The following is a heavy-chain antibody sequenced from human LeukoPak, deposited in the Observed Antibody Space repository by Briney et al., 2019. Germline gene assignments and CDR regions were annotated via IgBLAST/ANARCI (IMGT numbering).Heavy chain of an antibody. J-gene: IGHJ4*02. CDR3: ARVLSLRYFDWPLDY. CDR2: ITSNGGST. Sequence: PGGSLRLSCAASGFTFSSYAMHWVRQAPGKGLEYVSAITSNGGSTHYANSVKGRFTISRDNSKNTLYLQMGSLRAEDMAVYYCARVLSLRYFDWPLDYWGQGTLVTVSS. CDR1: GFTFSSYA. D-gene: IGHD3-9*01. V-gene: IGHV3-64*01.